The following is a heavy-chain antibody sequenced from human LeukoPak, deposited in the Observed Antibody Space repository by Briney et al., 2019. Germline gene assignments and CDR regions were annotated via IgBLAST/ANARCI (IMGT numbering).Heavy chain of an antibody. CDR3: ARDRGVIVVVPAAMEASGWFDP. CDR1: GYTFTSYY. D-gene: IGHD2-2*01. CDR2: ISPSGGST. Sequence: ASVKVSCKASGYTFTSYYMHWVRQAPGQGLEWMGIISPSGGSTSYAQKFQGRVTMTRDTSTSTVYMELSSLRSEDTAVYYCARDRGVIVVVPAAMEASGWFDPWGQGTLVTVSS. V-gene: IGHV1-46*01. J-gene: IGHJ5*02.